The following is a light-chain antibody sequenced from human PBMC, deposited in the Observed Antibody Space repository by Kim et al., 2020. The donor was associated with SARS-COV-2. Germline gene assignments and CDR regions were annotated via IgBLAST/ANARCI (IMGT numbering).Light chain of an antibody. Sequence: DIQMTQSPSTLSASVGDRVTITCRASQSINSWLAWYQQKPGKAPKVLISKASTLESGVPSRFSGSGSGTEFTLTISSLQPDDFATYYCQQYNSYPWAFGQGTKVDIK. CDR3: QQYNSYPWA. CDR1: QSINSW. V-gene: IGKV1-5*03. CDR2: KAS. J-gene: IGKJ1*01.